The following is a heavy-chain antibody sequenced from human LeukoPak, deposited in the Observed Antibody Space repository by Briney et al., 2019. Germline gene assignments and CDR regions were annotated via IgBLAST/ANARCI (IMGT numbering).Heavy chain of an antibody. J-gene: IGHJ4*02. Sequence: SETLSLTCGVSGTSFTSYYWSWIRQTPGKGLEWIGEVNHSGYTNMNPSLKSRVTISVGTSKNQFSLMMTSVTAADTAVYFCARMTTGHDYWGQGILVTVSS. CDR3: ARMTTGHDY. D-gene: IGHD4-17*01. CDR2: VNHSGYT. CDR1: GTSFTSYY. V-gene: IGHV4-34*01.